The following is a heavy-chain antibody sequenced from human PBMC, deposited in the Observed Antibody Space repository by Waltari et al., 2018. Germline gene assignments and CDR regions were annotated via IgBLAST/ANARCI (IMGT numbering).Heavy chain of an antibody. D-gene: IGHD5-18*01. CDR2: INHSGST. CDR1: GGSFSGYY. V-gene: IGHV4-34*01. CDR3: ARARGYSYGYSS. J-gene: IGHJ5*02. Sequence: QVQLQQWGAGLLKPAETLSLTCAVYGGSFSGYYWSWTRQPPGKGLEWIGKINHSGSTNYTPSLKSRVTISVDTSKNQFSLKLSSVTAADTAVYYCARARGYSYGYSSWGQGTLVTVSS.